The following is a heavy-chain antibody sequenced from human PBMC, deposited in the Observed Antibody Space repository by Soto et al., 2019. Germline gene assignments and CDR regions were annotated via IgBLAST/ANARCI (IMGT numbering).Heavy chain of an antibody. V-gene: IGHV1-18*01. CDR1: GNTFTNFG. CDR2: ISPYTEDP. Sequence: QGQLVQSGVEVKKPGASVKVSCSASGNTFTNFGFTWVRQAPGQGIEWMGWISPYTEDPSYAQKFPGRVTMTIVTSTTTAYLDLGSVTAYDTAVDYLARVITGAEAWFHPGGQGTLVTVSS. J-gene: IGHJ5*02. CDR3: ARVITGAEAWFHP. D-gene: IGHD1-20*01.